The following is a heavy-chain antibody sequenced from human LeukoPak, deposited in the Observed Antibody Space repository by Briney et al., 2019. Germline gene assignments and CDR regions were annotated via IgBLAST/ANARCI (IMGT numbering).Heavy chain of an antibody. CDR2: ISAYNGNT. Sequence: ASVKVSCKASGYTFTSYDINWVRQAPGQGLEWMGWISAYNGNTNYAQKLQGRVTMTTDTSTSTAYMELRSLRSDDTAVYYCARQVMPAGSPMDVWGKGTTVTVSS. D-gene: IGHD2-2*01. CDR3: ARQVMPAGSPMDV. V-gene: IGHV1-18*01. CDR1: GYTFTSYD. J-gene: IGHJ6*03.